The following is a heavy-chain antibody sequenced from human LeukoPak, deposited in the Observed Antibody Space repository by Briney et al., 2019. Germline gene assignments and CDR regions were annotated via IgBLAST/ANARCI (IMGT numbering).Heavy chain of an antibody. CDR3: ARPTYQYCSGGSRYFDY. CDR1: GYTFTSYD. V-gene: IGHV1-8*01. CDR2: MNPNSGNT. Sequence: ASVKVSCKASGYTFTSYDINWVRQATGQGLEWMGWMNPNSGNTGYAQKFQGRVTMTRNTSISTAYMELSSLRSEDTAVYYCARPTYQYCSGGSRYFDYWGQGTLVTVSS. D-gene: IGHD2-15*01. J-gene: IGHJ4*02.